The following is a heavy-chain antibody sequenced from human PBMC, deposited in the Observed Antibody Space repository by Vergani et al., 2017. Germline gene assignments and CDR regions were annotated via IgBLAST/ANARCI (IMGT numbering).Heavy chain of an antibody. J-gene: IGHJ5*02. CDR1: GFTFNQYG. D-gene: IGHD1-14*01. CDR3: ARDLRLLYNRFDP. Sequence: QVQLVESGGGVVPPGRSLRPSCAAFGFTFNQYGMHWVRQAPGKGLEWVAVTWYDGNNKQYADSVKGRFTISRDNSKSTMYLQMNSLRDEDTGVYYCARDLRLLYNRFDPWGQGTLVTVSS. V-gene: IGHV3-33*01. CDR2: TWYDGNNK.